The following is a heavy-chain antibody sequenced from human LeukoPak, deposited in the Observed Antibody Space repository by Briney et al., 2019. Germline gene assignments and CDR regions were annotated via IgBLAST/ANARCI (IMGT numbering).Heavy chain of an antibody. J-gene: IGHJ4*02. D-gene: IGHD6-13*01. V-gene: IGHV1-69*04. CDR2: IIPILGIA. CDR3: ARDHIAAAGTFGY. Sequence: ASVKVSCKASGGTFSSYAISWVRQAPGQGLEWMGRIIPILGIANYAQKFQGSVTITADKSTSTAYMELSSLRSEDTAVYYCARDHIAAAGTFGYWGQGTLVTVSS. CDR1: GGTFSSYA.